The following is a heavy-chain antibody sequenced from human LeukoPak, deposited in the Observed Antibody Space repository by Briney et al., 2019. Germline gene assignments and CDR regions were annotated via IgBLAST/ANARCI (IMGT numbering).Heavy chain of an antibody. V-gene: IGHV3-23*01. D-gene: IGHD3-3*01. Sequence: GGSLRLSCAASGFTFSSYAMSWVRQAPGKGLEWVSAISGSGGSTYYADSVKGRFTISRDNSKNTLYLQMNSLRAEDTAVYYCAKDGTIFGVGFSDYWGQGTLVTVSS. CDR1: GFTFSSYA. J-gene: IGHJ4*02. CDR3: AKDGTIFGVGFSDY. CDR2: ISGSGGST.